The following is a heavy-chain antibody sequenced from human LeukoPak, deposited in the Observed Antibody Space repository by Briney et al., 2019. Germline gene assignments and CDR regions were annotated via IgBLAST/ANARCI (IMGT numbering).Heavy chain of an antibody. Sequence: GGSLRLSCAASGFTFSSYAMSWVRQAPGKGLEWVAVISYDGSYKYYADSVKGRFTISRDNSKNTLYLQMNSLRAEDTAVYYCTAGIDYWGQGTLVTVSS. D-gene: IGHD6-13*01. CDR3: TAGIDY. CDR1: GFTFSSYA. V-gene: IGHV3-30*03. J-gene: IGHJ4*02. CDR2: ISYDGSYK.